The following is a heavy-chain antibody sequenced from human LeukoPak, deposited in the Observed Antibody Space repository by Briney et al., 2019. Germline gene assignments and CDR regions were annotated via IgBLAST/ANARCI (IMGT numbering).Heavy chain of an antibody. J-gene: IGHJ6*02. Sequence: PGGSLRLSCAASGFTFSSYTMHWIRQAPGKGLEWVSSISGSNSYIFYADSVKGRFTVSRDSAKDSLYLQMNSLRAEDTAVYYCARGGREIYSYYYGMDVWGLGTTVTVSS. D-gene: IGHD1-26*01. CDR1: GFTFSSYT. CDR2: ISGSNSYI. V-gene: IGHV3-21*01. CDR3: ARGGREIYSYYYGMDV.